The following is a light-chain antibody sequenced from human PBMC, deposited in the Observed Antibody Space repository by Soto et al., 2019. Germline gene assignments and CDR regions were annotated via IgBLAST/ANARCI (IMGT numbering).Light chain of an antibody. V-gene: IGKV3-20*01. CDR2: AAS. CDR3: QQSLKSPWT. Sequence: EIVLTQSPDTLSLSPGERATLSCRASQSVSTRYFAWYQQKPGQAPRLLIYAASRRATGTPDRVSGSGSGSDFTLTISRLEPDDVAVYYCQQSLKSPWTFGQGTKVDIK. J-gene: IGKJ1*01. CDR1: QSVSTRY.